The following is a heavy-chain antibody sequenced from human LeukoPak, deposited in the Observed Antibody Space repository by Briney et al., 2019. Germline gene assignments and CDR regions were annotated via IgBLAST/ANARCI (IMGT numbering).Heavy chain of an antibody. CDR2: INHSGST. D-gene: IGHD6-19*01. Sequence: SETLSLTCAVYGGSFSGYYWSWIRQPPGKGLEWIGEINHSGSTNYNPSLKSRVTISVDTSKNQFSLKLSSVTAADTAVYYCARGPVQAKAVAGHRGYFDYWGQGTLVTVSS. CDR3: ARGPVQAKAVAGHRGYFDY. J-gene: IGHJ4*02. CDR1: GGSFSGYY. V-gene: IGHV4-34*01.